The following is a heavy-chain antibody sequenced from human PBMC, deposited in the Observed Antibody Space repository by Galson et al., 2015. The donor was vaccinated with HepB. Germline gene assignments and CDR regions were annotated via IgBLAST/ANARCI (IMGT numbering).Heavy chain of an antibody. Sequence: SVKVSCKASGYTFTSYGISWVRQAPGQGLEWMGWISAYNGNTNYAQKLQGRVTTTTDTSTSTAYMELRSLRSDDTAVYYCARDKILSAAAGLYYYYYYYMDVWGKGTTVTVSS. CDR3: ARDKILSAAAGLYYYYYYYMDV. CDR2: ISAYNGNT. V-gene: IGHV1-18*01. D-gene: IGHD6-13*01. J-gene: IGHJ6*03. CDR1: GYTFTSYG.